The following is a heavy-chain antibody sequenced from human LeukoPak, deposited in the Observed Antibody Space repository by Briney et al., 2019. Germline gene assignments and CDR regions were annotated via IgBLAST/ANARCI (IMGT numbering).Heavy chain of an antibody. J-gene: IGHJ4*02. CDR1: GYTFMNYG. V-gene: IGHV1-18*01. D-gene: IGHD3-10*01. CDR2: ISPYNNKT. CDR3: ARAAKQITFVRDLDS. Sequence: GASVKVSCRASGYTFMNYGFSWVRQAPGQGLEWMGWISPYNNKTNLSPKLQGRLTLTTDTSTTSAFMELRSLRSDDTAIYYCARAAKQITFVRDLDSWGQGTLVTVSS.